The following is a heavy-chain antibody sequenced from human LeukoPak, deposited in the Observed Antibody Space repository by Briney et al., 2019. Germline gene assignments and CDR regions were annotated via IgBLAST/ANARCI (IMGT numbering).Heavy chain of an antibody. CDR1: GGTFSSYA. Sequence: GASVKVSCKASGGTFSSYAISWVRQAPGPGLEWMGGIIPIFGTANYAQKFQGRVTITADESTSTAYMELSSLRSEDTAVYYCAREQSGSYPPYFDYWGQGTLVTVPS. J-gene: IGHJ4*02. CDR2: IIPIFGTA. D-gene: IGHD1-26*01. V-gene: IGHV1-69*13. CDR3: AREQSGSYPPYFDY.